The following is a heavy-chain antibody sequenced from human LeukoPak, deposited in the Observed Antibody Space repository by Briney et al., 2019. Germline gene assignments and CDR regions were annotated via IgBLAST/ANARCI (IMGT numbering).Heavy chain of an antibody. V-gene: IGHV1-8*01. J-gene: IGHJ2*01. D-gene: IGHD2-2*01. CDR2: MNPNSGNT. Sequence: ASVKVSCKASGYTFTSYDINWVRQATGQGLEWMGWMNPNSGNTGYAQKFQGRVTMTRNTSISTAYMELSSLRAEDTAVYYCAKDAAWVIPDPIWYFDLWGRGTLVTVSS. CDR3: AKDAAWVIPDPIWYFDL. CDR1: GYTFTSYD.